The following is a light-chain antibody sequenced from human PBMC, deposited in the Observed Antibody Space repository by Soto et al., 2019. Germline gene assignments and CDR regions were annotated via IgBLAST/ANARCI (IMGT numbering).Light chain of an antibody. CDR1: SSDFGNYNL. Sequence: QSALTQPASVSGSPGQSITISCTGTSSDFGNYNLVSWYQQHPGKVPKLILFEVNKLPSGVSGCFSGSKSGNTASLTISGLQAEDEDDYYCCSFTSSNTHVFGTGTKLTVL. CDR3: CSFTSSNTHV. V-gene: IGLV2-23*02. J-gene: IGLJ1*01. CDR2: EVN.